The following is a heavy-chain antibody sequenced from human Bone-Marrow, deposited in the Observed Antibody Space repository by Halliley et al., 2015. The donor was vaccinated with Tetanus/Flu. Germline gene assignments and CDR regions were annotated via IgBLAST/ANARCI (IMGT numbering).Heavy chain of an antibody. CDR2: ITNYNNNT. Sequence: QLVQSGAEVKKPGASVRVSCKASGYTFTSHGISWVRLAPGQGLEWMGYITNYNNNTDYAQKFQGRVTMTTDTSTSTAYMELRNLRSDDTAAFYCARMGSGYYGGAFDIWGQGTMVTVSS. CDR3: ARMGSGYYGGAFDI. CDR1: GYTFTSHG. D-gene: IGHD5-12*01. J-gene: IGHJ3*02. V-gene: IGHV1-18*01.